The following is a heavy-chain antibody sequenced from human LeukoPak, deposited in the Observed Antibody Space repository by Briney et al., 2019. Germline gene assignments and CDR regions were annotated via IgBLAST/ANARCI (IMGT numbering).Heavy chain of an antibody. CDR3: AKCGRSSSWQLDY. CDR2: ISYDGSNT. V-gene: IGHV3-30-3*02. CDR1: GFTFSNCA. Sequence: GGSLRLSCAASGFTFSNCAMHWVRQAPGKGLEWVALISYDGSNTFYADSVKGRFTISRDNSKNTLYLQMNSLRAEDTAVYYCAKCGRSSSWQLDYWGQGTLVTVSS. J-gene: IGHJ4*02. D-gene: IGHD6-13*01.